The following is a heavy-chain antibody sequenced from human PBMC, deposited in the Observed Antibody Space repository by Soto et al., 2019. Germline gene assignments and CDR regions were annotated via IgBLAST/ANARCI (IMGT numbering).Heavy chain of an antibody. V-gene: IGHV4-34*01. CDR3: ARGRDGGGAS. J-gene: IGHJ4*02. CDR2: INQSGNT. D-gene: IGHD3-16*01. CDR1: GGSLSGNY. Sequence: QVQLQQWGAGLLKPSETLSLTCAVYGGSLSGNYWSWIRQPPGEGLEWIGEINQSGNTNYSPSLKSRANISGDTSKNQFSLKLSSVIGADTAVYYCARGRDGGGASGGQGTLVTVSS.